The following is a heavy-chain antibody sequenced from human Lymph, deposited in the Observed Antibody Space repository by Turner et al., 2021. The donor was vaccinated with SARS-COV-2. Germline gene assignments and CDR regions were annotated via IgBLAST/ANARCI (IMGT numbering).Heavy chain of an antibody. V-gene: IGHV3-53*02. CDR2: IYSGGST. Sequence: EVQLVETGGGLIQPGGSLRRSCAASGFTVSINYMTWVRQAPGNGLEWVSLIYSGGSTYYADSVKGRFTISRDNSKNTLYLQMNSLRAEDTAIYYCARDLQLYGMDVWGQGTTVTVSS. CDR1: GFTVSINY. J-gene: IGHJ6*02. D-gene: IGHD1-1*01. CDR3: ARDLQLYGMDV.